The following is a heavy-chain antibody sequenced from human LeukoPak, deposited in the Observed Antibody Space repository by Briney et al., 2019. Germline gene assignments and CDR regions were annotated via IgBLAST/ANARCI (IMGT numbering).Heavy chain of an antibody. J-gene: IGHJ5*02. CDR3: AKEGYCSGGSCLGLGLFDP. V-gene: IGHV4-59*01. D-gene: IGHD2-15*01. Sequence: TSQTLSLTCTVSGGSIRSYYWSWIRQPPGKGLEWIGYVFYSGSTTYNPSLKRRVTMSVDTSKNQFSLKLSSVTAADTAVYYCAKEGYCSGGSCLGLGLFDPWGQGILVTVSS. CDR1: GGSIRSYY. CDR2: VFYSGST.